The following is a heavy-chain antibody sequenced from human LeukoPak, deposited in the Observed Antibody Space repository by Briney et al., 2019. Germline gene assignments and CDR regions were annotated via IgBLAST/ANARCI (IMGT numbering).Heavy chain of an antibody. CDR2: IKEDGSEK. Sequence: QPGGSLRLSCAASGFTFSTYWMSWVRQAPGKGLEWLATIKEDGSEKNYAGSVMGRFTISRDNAKNALYLQMNSLRAEDTAVYYCAKIGATVGFWGQGTLVTVSS. CDR3: AKIGATVGF. D-gene: IGHD2-15*01. V-gene: IGHV3-7*03. CDR1: GFTFSTYW. J-gene: IGHJ4*02.